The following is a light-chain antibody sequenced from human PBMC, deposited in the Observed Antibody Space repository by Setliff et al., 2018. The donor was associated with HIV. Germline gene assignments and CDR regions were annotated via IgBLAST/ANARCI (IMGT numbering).Light chain of an antibody. CDR2: KND. V-gene: IGLV1-47*01. CDR1: SSNFGSNY. J-gene: IGLJ1*01. CDR3: SSYTTITTLK. Sequence: QSALTQPPSASGTPGQRVTISCSGNSSNFGSNYVYWYQQLPGAAPQLLIYKNDQLHSGVSDRFSGSKSGTSASLAISGLRSEDEADYYCSSYTTITTLKFGTGTKGTVL.